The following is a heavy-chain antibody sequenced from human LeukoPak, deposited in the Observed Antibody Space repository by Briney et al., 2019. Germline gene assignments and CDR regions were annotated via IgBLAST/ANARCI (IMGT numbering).Heavy chain of an antibody. CDR3: ARTRDGRRGYHEGWFDP. V-gene: IGHV3-53*01. CDR1: GLTVSTNY. D-gene: IGHD3-22*01. J-gene: IGHJ5*02. CDR2: IFAGGNT. Sequence: GGSLRLSCAASGLTVSTNYMSWVRQAPGKRLEWVSVIFAGGNTYYADSVKGRFTISRDNSKNTVYLQMNSLRAEDTAVYYCARTRDGRRGYHEGWFDPWGQGTLVTVS.